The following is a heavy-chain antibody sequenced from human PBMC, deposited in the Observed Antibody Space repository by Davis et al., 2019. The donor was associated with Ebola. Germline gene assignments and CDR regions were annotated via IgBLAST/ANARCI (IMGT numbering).Heavy chain of an antibody. V-gene: IGHV5-51*01. J-gene: IGHJ4*02. CDR1: GYSFTTYW. CDR2: IFPADSNT. CDR3: ARFVDEYAFDY. D-gene: IGHD2/OR15-2a*01. Sequence: PGGSLRLSCQVSGYSFTTYWIGWVRQVPGKGLEWMGLIFPADSNTRYSPSFQGHVTISADTSITTSYLQWTSLRASDTAIYYCARFVDEYAFDYWGQGTLVTVSS.